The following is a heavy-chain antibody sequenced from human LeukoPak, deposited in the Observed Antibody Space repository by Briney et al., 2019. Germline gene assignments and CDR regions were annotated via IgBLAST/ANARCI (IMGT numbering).Heavy chain of an antibody. CDR3: ARADTAMAYFDY. D-gene: IGHD5-18*01. CDR2: ISSSSSYI. Sequence: AGGSLRLSCAASGFTFSSYSMNWVRQAPGKGLEWVSSISSSSSYIYYADSVKGRFTISRDNSKNTLYLQMNSLRAEDTAVYYCARADTAMAYFDYWGQGTLVTVSS. V-gene: IGHV3-21*01. CDR1: GFTFSSYS. J-gene: IGHJ4*02.